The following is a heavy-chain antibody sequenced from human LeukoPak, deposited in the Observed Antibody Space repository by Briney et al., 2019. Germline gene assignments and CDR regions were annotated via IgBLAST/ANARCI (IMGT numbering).Heavy chain of an antibody. V-gene: IGHV3-66*01. CDR2: IFSGGAT. Sequence: GGSLRLSCVASGSTVSTNYMTWVRQTPRKGLEYVSIIFSGGATYYSDSVKGRFTISRDNSKNALDLQMENLRAEDTGVYYCGRDRHLAIQYWGQGTLVTVSS. CDR3: GRDRHLAIQY. CDR1: GSTVSTNY. J-gene: IGHJ4*02.